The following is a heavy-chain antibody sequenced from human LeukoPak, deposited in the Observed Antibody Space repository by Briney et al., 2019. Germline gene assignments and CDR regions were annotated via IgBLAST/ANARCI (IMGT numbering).Heavy chain of an antibody. D-gene: IGHD6-13*01. CDR1: GFTFDDYA. J-gene: IGHJ3*02. V-gene: IGHV3-9*01. CDR2: ISWNSGSI. CDR3: AKAIAAAGLHAFDI. Sequence: HGGSLRLSCAASGFTFDDYAMHWVRQAPGKGLEWVSGISWNSGSIGYADSVKGRFTISRDNAKNSLYLQMNSLRAEDTALYYCAKAIAAAGLHAFDIWGQGTMVTVSS.